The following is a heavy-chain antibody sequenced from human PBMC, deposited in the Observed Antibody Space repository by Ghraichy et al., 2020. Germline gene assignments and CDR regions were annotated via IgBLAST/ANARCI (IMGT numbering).Heavy chain of an antibody. J-gene: IGHJ2*01. CDR3: ASSYPDYSYWYFDL. CDR1: GGTFSSYA. D-gene: IGHD4-11*01. V-gene: IGHV1-69*13. CDR2: IIPIFGTA. Sequence: SVKVSCKASGGTFSSYAISWVRQAPGQGLEWMGGIIPIFGTANYAQKFQGRVTITADESTSTAYMELSSLRSEDTAVYYCASSYPDYSYWYFDLWGRGTLVTVSS.